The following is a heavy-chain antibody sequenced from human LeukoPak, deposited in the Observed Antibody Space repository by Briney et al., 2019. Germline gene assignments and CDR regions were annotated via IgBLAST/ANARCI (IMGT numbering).Heavy chain of an antibody. V-gene: IGHV4-59*01. CDR3: ARDPPVGATTGADAFDI. CDR2: IHYSGST. J-gene: IGHJ3*02. Sequence: PGGSLRLSCAASGFTFSSYWMHWIRQPPGKGLEWIGYIHYSGSTNYNPSLKSRVTISVDTSKNQFSLKLSSVTAADTAVYYCARDPPVGATTGADAFDIWGQGTMVTVSS. D-gene: IGHD1-26*01. CDR1: GFTFSSYW.